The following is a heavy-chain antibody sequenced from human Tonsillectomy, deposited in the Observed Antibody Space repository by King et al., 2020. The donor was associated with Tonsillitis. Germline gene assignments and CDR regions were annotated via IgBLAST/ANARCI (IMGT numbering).Heavy chain of an antibody. CDR3: AGDVGDFWSGYSRY. D-gene: IGHD3-3*01. J-gene: IGHJ4*02. CDR2: IYSVGST. Sequence: QLVQSGGGLIQPGGSLRLSCAASEFTVSSNYMSCVRQAQGQGLEWVSVIYSVGSTNYADSMKGRFTISRDNSKNTLYLQMHSLRVEDTAVYYCAGDVGDFWSGYSRYWGQGTLVTVSS. V-gene: IGHV3-53*01. CDR1: EFTVSSNY.